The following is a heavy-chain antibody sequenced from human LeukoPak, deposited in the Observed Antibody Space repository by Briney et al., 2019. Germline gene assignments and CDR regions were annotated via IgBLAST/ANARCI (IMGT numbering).Heavy chain of an antibody. Sequence: PGGSLRLSCAASGLTFSNNWMSWVRQAPGKGLEWVANIKQDGSEKYLVASVKGRFTISRDNAKNSLYLEMNSLRTEDTAVYFCASRISSGWYGFDYWGQGTQVSVSS. D-gene: IGHD6-19*01. CDR1: GLTFSNNW. CDR3: ASRISSGWYGFDY. J-gene: IGHJ4*02. V-gene: IGHV3-7*01. CDR2: IKQDGSEK.